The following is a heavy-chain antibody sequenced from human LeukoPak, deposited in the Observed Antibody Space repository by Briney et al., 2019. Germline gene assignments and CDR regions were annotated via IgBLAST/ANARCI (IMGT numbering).Heavy chain of an antibody. V-gene: IGHV3-21*01. Sequence: GGSLRLSGAASGFTFSSYTLNWVRQAPGKGLEWVSSISSSSIYIYYADSVKGRFTISRDNAKESLYLQMNSLRAEDTAVYYCARDLVYYDSSGADYWGQGTLVTVSS. J-gene: IGHJ4*02. CDR3: ARDLVYYDSSGADY. CDR1: GFTFSSYT. D-gene: IGHD3-22*01. CDR2: ISSSSIYI.